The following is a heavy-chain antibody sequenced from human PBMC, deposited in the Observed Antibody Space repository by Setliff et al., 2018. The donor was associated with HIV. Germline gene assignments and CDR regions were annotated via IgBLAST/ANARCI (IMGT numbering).Heavy chain of an antibody. V-gene: IGHV3-30*04. Sequence: GGSLRLSCAASGFTFRNHAMHWVRQAPGKGLEWVAVISYDGSNKFYADSVKGRFTISRDNSKNTLDLQMNSLRSEDTAVFYCVTGGYSHVPNTYYMDVWGKGTSVTVSS. CDR2: ISYDGSNK. J-gene: IGHJ6*03. CDR1: GFTFRNHA. CDR3: VTGGYSHVPNTYYMDV. D-gene: IGHD5-18*01.